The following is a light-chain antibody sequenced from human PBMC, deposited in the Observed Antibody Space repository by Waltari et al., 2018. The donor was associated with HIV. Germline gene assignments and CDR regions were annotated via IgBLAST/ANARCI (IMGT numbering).Light chain of an antibody. Sequence: QSVLTQPPSASGTPGQRVNISCSGSSSNIGSNPVNWYQQLPGTAPKLLIYSNNQRPSGVPDRFSGSKSGTSASLAISGLQSEDEADYYCAAWDDSLNALFGGGTKLTVL. CDR3: AAWDDSLNAL. CDR2: SNN. V-gene: IGLV1-44*01. J-gene: IGLJ2*01. CDR1: SSNIGSNP.